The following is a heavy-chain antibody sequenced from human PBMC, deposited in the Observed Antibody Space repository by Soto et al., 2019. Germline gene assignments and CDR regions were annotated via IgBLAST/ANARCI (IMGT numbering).Heavy chain of an antibody. CDR3: ARSPEKYYDFWSGYSVGWMDY. CDR2: INAGNGNT. D-gene: IGHD3-3*01. J-gene: IGHJ4*02. V-gene: IGHV1-3*01. Sequence: QVQLVQSGAEVKKPGASVKVSCKASGYTFTSYAMHWVRQAPGQRLEWMGWINAGNGNTKYSQKFQGRVTITRDTSASTAYMELSSLRSEDTAVYYCARSPEKYYDFWSGYSVGWMDYWGQGTLVTVSS. CDR1: GYTFTSYA.